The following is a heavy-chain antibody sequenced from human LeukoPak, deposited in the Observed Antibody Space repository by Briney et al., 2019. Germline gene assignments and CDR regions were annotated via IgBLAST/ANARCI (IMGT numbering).Heavy chain of an antibody. J-gene: IGHJ4*02. CDR3: ARVPTDYYDSSGYHEYFDY. D-gene: IGHD3-22*01. CDR1: GGSISSGSYY. CDR2: IYTSGST. Sequence: SQTLSLTCTVSGGSISSGSYYWSWIRQPAGKGLEWIGRIYTSGSTSYNPSLKSRVTISVDTSKNQFSLKLSSVTAADTAVYYCARVPTDYYDSSGYHEYFDYWGQGTLVTVSS. V-gene: IGHV4-61*02.